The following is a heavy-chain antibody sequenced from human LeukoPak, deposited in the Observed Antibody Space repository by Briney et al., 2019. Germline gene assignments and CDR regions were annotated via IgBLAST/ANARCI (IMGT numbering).Heavy chain of an antibody. V-gene: IGHV4-59*01. Sequence: PSETLSLTCTVSGGSISSYYWSWIRLPPGKGLEWIGYIYYTGATYYNPSLKSRVTISLDTSKNQFSLKLSSVTAADVAVYYCARAGYSYGTGYYFDYWGQGALVTVSS. CDR1: GGSISSYY. CDR3: ARAGYSYGTGYYFDY. D-gene: IGHD5-18*01. CDR2: IYYTGAT. J-gene: IGHJ4*02.